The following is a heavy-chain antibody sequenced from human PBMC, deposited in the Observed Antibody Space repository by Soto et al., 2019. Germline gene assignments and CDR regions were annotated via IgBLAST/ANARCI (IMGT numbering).Heavy chain of an antibody. CDR3: ASTLHYGGSAGTNWYGP. V-gene: IGHV4-30-2*01. D-gene: IGHD2-15*01. J-gene: IGHJ5*02. CDR2: IYHRGTS. CDR1: GGSISSGAYS. Sequence: PSETLSLTCTVAGGSISSGAYSWSWIRLPPGKRLEWIGYIYHRGTSHYNPSLKSRVTMSVDRSKNQFSLNLRSVTAADTAVYYAASTLHYGGSAGTNWYGPFGQLTLVTVSS.